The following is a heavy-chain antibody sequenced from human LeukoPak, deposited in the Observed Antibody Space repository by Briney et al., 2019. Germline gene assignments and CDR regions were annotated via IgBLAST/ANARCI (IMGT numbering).Heavy chain of an antibody. Sequence: GGSLRLSCATSGFTFSTYAVTWVRQAPGKGLEWVSVISDSGGITYYADSVKGRFTISRDNSKHTLYLQMNSLRADDTAVYYCARLGYCSSTSCYKFDYWGQGNLVTVSS. J-gene: IGHJ4*02. CDR2: ISDSGGIT. CDR3: ARLGYCSSTSCYKFDY. V-gene: IGHV3-23*01. CDR1: GFTFSTYA. D-gene: IGHD2-2*02.